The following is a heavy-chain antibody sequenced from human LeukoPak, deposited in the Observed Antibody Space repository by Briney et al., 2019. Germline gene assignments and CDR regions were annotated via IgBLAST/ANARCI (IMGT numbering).Heavy chain of an antibody. CDR3: ARWAIREVPAAIVRYYYYMDV. CDR2: IIPIFGTA. V-gene: IGHV1-69*05. CDR1: GGTFSSYA. D-gene: IGHD2-2*01. J-gene: IGHJ6*03. Sequence: GSSVKVSCKASGGTFSSYAISWVRQAPGQGLEWMGGIIPIFGTANYAQKFQGRVTITTDESTSTAYMELSSLRSEDTAVYYCARWAIREVPAAIVRYYYYMDVWGEGTTVTVSS.